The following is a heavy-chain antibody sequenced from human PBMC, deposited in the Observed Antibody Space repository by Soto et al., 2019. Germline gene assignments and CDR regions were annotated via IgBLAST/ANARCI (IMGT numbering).Heavy chain of an antibody. CDR1: GGSISSRSYY. CDR3: VRQGIGELHGLVDV. D-gene: IGHD1-7*01. V-gene: IGHV4-39*01. Sequence: SETLSLTCTVSGGSISSRSYYWGWIRQPPGKGLEWIGSMYYSGSTYYNPSLKSRVTISVDTSTKQFSLSLTYVTAADTAVYYCVRQGIGELHGLVDVWGQGTTVTVSS. J-gene: IGHJ6*02. CDR2: MYYSGST.